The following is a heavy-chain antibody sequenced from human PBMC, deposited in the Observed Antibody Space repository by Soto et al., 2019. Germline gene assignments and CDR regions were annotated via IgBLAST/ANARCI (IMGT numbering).Heavy chain of an antibody. CDR3: ARGYPRKGDPYGMGV. V-gene: IGHV1-46*01. D-gene: IGHD3-16*01. CDR2: INPSGGST. Sequence: ASVKVSCKASGYTFTSYYMHWVRQAPGQGLEWMGIINPSGGSTSYAQKFQGRVTMTRDTSTSTVYMELSSLRSEDTAVYYCARGYPRKGDPYGMGVWGQGTTVTVSS. CDR1: GYTFTSYY. J-gene: IGHJ6*02.